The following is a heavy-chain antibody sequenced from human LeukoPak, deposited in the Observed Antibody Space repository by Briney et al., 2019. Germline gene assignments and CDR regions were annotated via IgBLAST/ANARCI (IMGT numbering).Heavy chain of an antibody. J-gene: IGHJ4*02. CDR1: GFTFSSYS. Sequence: GGSLRLSCAASGFTFSSYSMNWVRQAPGKGLEWVSYISSSSSTIYYADSVKGRFTISRDNAKNSLYLQMNSLRAEDTALYYCARGVDSGSYYAFDYWGQGTLVTVSS. D-gene: IGHD1-26*01. V-gene: IGHV3-48*04. CDR3: ARGVDSGSYYAFDY. CDR2: ISSSSSTI.